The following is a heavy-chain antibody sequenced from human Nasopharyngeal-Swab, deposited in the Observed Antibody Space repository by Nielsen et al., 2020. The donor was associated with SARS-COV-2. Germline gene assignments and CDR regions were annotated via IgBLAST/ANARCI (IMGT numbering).Heavy chain of an antibody. Sequence: ASVKVSCKVSGYTLTELSMHWVRQAPGKGLEWTGGFDPEDGETIYAQKFQGRVTMTEDTSTDTAYMELSSLRSEDTAVYYCATPWPGPYWNYGRGDYWGQGTLVTVSS. CDR1: GYTLTELS. CDR3: ATPWPGPYWNYGRGDY. J-gene: IGHJ4*02. CDR2: FDPEDGET. D-gene: IGHD1-7*01. V-gene: IGHV1-24*01.